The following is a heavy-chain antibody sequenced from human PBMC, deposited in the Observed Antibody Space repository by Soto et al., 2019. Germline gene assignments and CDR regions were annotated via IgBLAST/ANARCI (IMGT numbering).Heavy chain of an antibody. CDR2: ISAYNGNT. J-gene: IGHJ5*02. Sequence: QVRLVQSGAEVKKPGASVKVSCKASGYTFTSYGISWVRQAPGQGLEWMGWISAYNGNTKYAQKLQGRVTMTTDTSTSTAYMELRSLRSDDTAVYYCARDNSPVWSGYPTNWFDPWGQGTLVTVSS. CDR3: ARDNSPVWSGYPTNWFDP. V-gene: IGHV1-18*04. CDR1: GYTFTSYG. D-gene: IGHD3-3*01.